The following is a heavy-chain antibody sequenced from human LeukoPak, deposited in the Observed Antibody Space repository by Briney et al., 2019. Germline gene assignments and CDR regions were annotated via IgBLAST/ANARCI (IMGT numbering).Heavy chain of an antibody. J-gene: IGHJ4*02. CDR2: ISGSGGST. CDR1: GFTFNSYA. CDR3: AKHPGFGEFPYYFDY. V-gene: IGHV3-23*01. Sequence: GGSLRLSCAASGFTFNSYAMSWLRQAPGKGLEWVSAISGSGGSTYYADSVKGRFTISRDNSKNTLYLQMNSLRAEDTAVYYCAKHPGFGEFPYYFDYWGQVTLVTVSS. D-gene: IGHD3-10*01.